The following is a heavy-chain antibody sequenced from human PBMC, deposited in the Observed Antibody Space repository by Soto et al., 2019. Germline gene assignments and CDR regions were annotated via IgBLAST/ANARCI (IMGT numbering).Heavy chain of an antibody. V-gene: IGHV6-1*01. CDR2: TYYRSKWYD. Sequence: SQTLSLTCAISGDSVSSNSAGWNWIRQSPSRGLEWLGRTYYRSKWYDDYAVSVKSRMTINADTSKNQFSLQLYSVTPEDTAVYYCAKDRAVGGTTGGMDVWGQGTTVTVSS. J-gene: IGHJ6*02. CDR1: GDSVSSNSAG. D-gene: IGHD1-26*01. CDR3: AKDRAVGGTTGGMDV.